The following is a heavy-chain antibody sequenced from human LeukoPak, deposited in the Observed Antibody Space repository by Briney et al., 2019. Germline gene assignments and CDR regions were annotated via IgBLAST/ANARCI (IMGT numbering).Heavy chain of an antibody. CDR3: ARDGYYCSGGSCYDGMDV. CDR1: GLTVSSNY. V-gene: IGHV3-53*01. J-gene: IGHJ6*04. CDR2: IYSGGST. Sequence: GGSLRLSCAASGLTVSSNYMSWVRQAPGKGLEWVSVIYSGGSTYYADSVKGRFTISRDNSKNTLYLQMNSLRAEDTAVYYCARDGYYCSGGSCYDGMDVWGKGTTVTVSS. D-gene: IGHD2-15*01.